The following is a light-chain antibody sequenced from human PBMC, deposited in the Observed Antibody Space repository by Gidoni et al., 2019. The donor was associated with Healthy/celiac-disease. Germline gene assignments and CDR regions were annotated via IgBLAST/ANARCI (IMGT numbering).Light chain of an antibody. V-gene: IGLV2-14*01. Sequence: QSALPQPASVSGSPGHSITLSCTGTSSDVGGYNYVSWYQQHPGKAPKLMIYEVSNRPSGVSNRFSGSKSGNTASMTISGLQAEDEADYYCSSYTSSSTLVFGGGTKLTVL. CDR3: SSYTSSSTLV. J-gene: IGLJ2*01. CDR1: SSDVGGYNY. CDR2: EVS.